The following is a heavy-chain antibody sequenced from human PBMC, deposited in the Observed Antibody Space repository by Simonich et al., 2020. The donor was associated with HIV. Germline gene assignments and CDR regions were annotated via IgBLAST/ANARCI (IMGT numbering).Heavy chain of an antibody. CDR1: GYTLTELS. CDR3: AAVKYYYDSSGFSYDGVDV. D-gene: IGHD3-22*01. V-gene: IGHV1-24*01. Sequence: QVQLVQSGAEVKKPGASVKVSCKVSGYTLTELSMHWVRQAPGKGVEWRGGVNPEDGETIYAQKFQGRGTMTEDSSTDTAHMELSSLTSEDTAVYFCAAVKYYYDSSGFSYDGVDVWGQGTMVTVSS. CDR2: VNPEDGET. J-gene: IGHJ3*01.